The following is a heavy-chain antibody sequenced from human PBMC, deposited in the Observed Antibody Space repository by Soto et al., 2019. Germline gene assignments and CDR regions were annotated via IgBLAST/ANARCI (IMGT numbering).Heavy chain of an antibody. V-gene: IGHV3-23*01. CDR2: ITGSSSTT. D-gene: IGHD2-2*01. Sequence: EVQLLESGGGLVQPGGSLRLSCSASGFTFTSHGMPWGRQPPGKGLECVSGITGSSSTTWDADSVKGQFTISRDNSKNMVYLQMNSLRDEDTATYYCGKDRYRLWFDPYGQGTLVTVSS. CDR3: GKDRYRLWFDP. CDR1: GFTFTSHG. J-gene: IGHJ5*02.